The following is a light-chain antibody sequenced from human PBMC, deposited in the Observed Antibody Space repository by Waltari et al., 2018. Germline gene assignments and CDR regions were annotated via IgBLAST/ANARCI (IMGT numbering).Light chain of an antibody. J-gene: IGLJ3*02. V-gene: IGLV1-47*01. CDR2: RNN. CDR3: AAWDDSLSGWV. CDR1: SSNIGSNY. Sequence: QSVLTQPPSASGTPGQRVTISCSGSSSNIGSNYVYWYQQLPCTAPKLPIYRNNQRPSGVPDRFSGSKSGTSASLAISGLRSEDEADYYCAAWDDSLSGWVFGGGTKLTVL.